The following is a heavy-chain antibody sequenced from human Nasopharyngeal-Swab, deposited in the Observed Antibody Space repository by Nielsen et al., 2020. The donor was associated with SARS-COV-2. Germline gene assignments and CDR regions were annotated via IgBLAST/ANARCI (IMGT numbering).Heavy chain of an antibody. Sequence: GGSLRLSCAASGFSFSDYDMHWVRQATGKGLEWLSGINSAGVAYSPDSVKGRFTISRENAKNSLYLQMDSLLAEDTAVYFCARGTSTSPGIDYWGQGILVTVSS. CDR2: INSAGVA. D-gene: IGHD1-1*01. CDR1: GFSFSDYD. J-gene: IGHJ4*02. V-gene: IGHV3-13*01. CDR3: ARGTSTSPGIDY.